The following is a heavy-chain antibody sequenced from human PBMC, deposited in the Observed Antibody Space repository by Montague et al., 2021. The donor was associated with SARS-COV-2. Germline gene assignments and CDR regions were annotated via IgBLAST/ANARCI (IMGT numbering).Heavy chain of an antibody. CDR2: IYYGGNN. D-gene: IGHD6-13*01. J-gene: IGHJ6*02. V-gene: IGHV4-39*07. CDR3: ARVGHQQLVRLSGMDV. CDR1: GGSISSSTCC. Sequence: SETLSLTCTGSGGSISSSTCCWSWHPQPPGQELVWNMNIYYGGNNYYTLSLQSPVTISVDTSKNQFSLKLSSATAADTDVYSCARVGHQQLVRLSGMDVWGQGTTVTVSS.